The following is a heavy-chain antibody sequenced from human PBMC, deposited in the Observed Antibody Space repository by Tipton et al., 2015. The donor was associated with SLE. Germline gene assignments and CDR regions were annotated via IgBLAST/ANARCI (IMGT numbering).Heavy chain of an antibody. CDR2: INHSGST. Sequence: TLSLTCAVYGGSFSGYYWSWIRQPPGKGLEWIGEINHSGSTNYNPSLKSRVTISIDTSKNQFSLKVSSVTAADTAVYYCTRGRYCSSTSCSSYFDYWGQGTLVTVSS. J-gene: IGHJ4*02. V-gene: IGHV4-34*01. D-gene: IGHD2-2*01. CDR1: GGSFSGYY. CDR3: TRGRYCSSTSCSSYFDY.